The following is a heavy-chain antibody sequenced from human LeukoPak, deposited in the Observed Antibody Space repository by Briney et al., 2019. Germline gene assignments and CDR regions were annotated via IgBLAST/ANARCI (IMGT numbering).Heavy chain of an antibody. CDR2: INPSGGST. J-gene: IGHJ4*02. Sequence: EASVKVSCKASGYTFTSYYTHWVRQAPGQGLEWMGIINPSGGSTSYAQKFQGRVTMTRDTSTSTVYMELSSLRSEDTAVYYCARALGRIAAAGTRYFDYWGQGTLVTVSS. CDR1: GYTFTSYY. CDR3: ARALGRIAAAGTRYFDY. D-gene: IGHD6-13*01. V-gene: IGHV1-46*01.